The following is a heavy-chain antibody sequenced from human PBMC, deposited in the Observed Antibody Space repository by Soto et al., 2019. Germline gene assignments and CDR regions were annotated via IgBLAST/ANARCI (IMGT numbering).Heavy chain of an antibody. CDR2: ISRSSSYN. CDR3: AKDSAALAYWYFDL. CDR1: GFTFSSYS. D-gene: IGHD6-13*01. J-gene: IGHJ2*01. V-gene: IGHV3-21*01. Sequence: GGSLRLSCAASGFTFSSYSMNWIRQAPGKGLEWVSSISRSSSYNYYADSLKGRLTNSRDNAKNSLYLQMNSLRAEDTAVYYGAKDSAALAYWYFDLWGRGTLVTVSS.